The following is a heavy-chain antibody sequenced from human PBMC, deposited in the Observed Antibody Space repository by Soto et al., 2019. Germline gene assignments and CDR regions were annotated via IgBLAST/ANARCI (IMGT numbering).Heavy chain of an antibody. V-gene: IGHV3-23*01. D-gene: IGHD1-26*01. CDR2: ISGSGGST. J-gene: IGHJ4*02. CDR3: AKDSGPFPLSGPDY. CDR1: GFTFSSYA. Sequence: GGSLRLSCAASGFTFSSYALSWVRQAPGKGLEWVSAISGSGGSTYYADSVKVRFTISRDNSKNTLYLQMNSLRAEDTAVYYCAKDSGPFPLSGPDYWRQGTLVTGSS.